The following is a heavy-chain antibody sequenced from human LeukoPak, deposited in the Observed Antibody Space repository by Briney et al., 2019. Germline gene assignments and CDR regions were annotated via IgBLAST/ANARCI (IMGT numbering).Heavy chain of an antibody. J-gene: IGHJ4*02. CDR3: AGGTNYYDSSGYYY. Sequence: GGSLRLSCAASGFTFSDYYVSWIRQAPGKGLEWVSYISSSGSTIYYADSVKGRFTISRDNAKNSLYLQMNSLGAEDTAVYYCAGGTNYYDSSGYYYWGQGTLVTVSS. CDR1: GFTFSDYY. CDR2: ISSSGSTI. V-gene: IGHV3-11*01. D-gene: IGHD3-22*01.